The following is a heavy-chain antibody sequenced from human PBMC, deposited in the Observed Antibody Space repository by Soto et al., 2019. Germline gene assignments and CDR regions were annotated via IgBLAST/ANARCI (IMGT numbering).Heavy chain of an antibody. Sequence: PSETLSLTCAVYGGSFSGYYWSWIRQPPGKGLEWIGEINHSGSTNYNPSLKSRVTISVDTSKNQFSLKLSSVTAADTAVYYCAREPREMTTVTTGREEYYYYMDVWGKGTTVTVSS. V-gene: IGHV4-34*01. CDR1: GGSFSGYY. D-gene: IGHD4-17*01. J-gene: IGHJ6*03. CDR2: INHSGST. CDR3: AREPREMTTVTTGREEYYYYMDV.